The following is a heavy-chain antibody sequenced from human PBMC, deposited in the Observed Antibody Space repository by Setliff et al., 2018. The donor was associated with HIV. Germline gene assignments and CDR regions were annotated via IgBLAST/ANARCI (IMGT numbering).Heavy chain of an antibody. J-gene: IGHJ4*02. V-gene: IGHV1-69*13. Sequence: SVKVSCKASGGTFSNYGFAWVRQAPGQGLEWMGGIIPIFGSADYAQKFQGRVTISADESTSTVYLELSSLTSDDTAMYYCASKGDYYTSKTLDSWGQGTLVTAPQ. CDR1: GGTFSNYG. CDR2: IIPIFGSA. D-gene: IGHD3-10*01. CDR3: ASKGDYYTSKTLDS.